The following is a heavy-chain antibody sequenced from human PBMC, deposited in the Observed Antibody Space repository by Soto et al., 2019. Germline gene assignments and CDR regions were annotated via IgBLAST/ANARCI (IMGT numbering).Heavy chain of an antibody. CDR1: GGSFTGYY. CDR3: ARGHGRFAH. CDR2: VNHSGFT. J-gene: IGHJ4*02. Sequence: SETLSLTCDVSGGSFTGYYWSWIRQPPGKGLEWIGEVNHSGFTNYNPSLTGRVTISLDTSKSQFSLKLSSLTAADTAFYFCARGHGRFAHWGQGTLVTVSS. V-gene: IGHV4-34*01.